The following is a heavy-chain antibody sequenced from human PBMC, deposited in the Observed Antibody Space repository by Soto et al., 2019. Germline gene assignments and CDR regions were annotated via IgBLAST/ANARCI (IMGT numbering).Heavy chain of an antibody. D-gene: IGHD3-3*01. CDR3: ARYYDFWSGYYLADY. Sequence: PGGSLRLSCAASGFNFSSYGMNWVRQAPGKGLEWVSFISSSSTYIYYADSLKGRFTISRDNAKNSLYLQMDSLRAEDTALYYCARYYDFWSGYYLADYWGQGTLVTVSS. CDR2: ISSSSTYI. CDR1: GFNFSSYG. V-gene: IGHV3-21*03. J-gene: IGHJ4*02.